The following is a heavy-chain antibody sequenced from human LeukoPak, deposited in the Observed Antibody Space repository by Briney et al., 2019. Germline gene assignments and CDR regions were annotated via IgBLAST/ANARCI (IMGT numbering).Heavy chain of an antibody. V-gene: IGHV3-53*01. CDR2: IYSGGST. CDR3: ARGGSSSWYGFDY. CDR1: GFTVSSNY. Sequence: GGSLRLSCAASGFTVSSNYMSWVRQAPGKGLEWVSVIYSGGSTYYADSVKGRFTISRDNSKNTLYLQMNSLRAEDTAVYYCARGGSSSWYGFDYWGQGTLVTVSS. J-gene: IGHJ4*02. D-gene: IGHD6-13*01.